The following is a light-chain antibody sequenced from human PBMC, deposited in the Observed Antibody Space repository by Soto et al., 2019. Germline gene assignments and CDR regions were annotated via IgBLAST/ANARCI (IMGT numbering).Light chain of an antibody. CDR1: QSISSW. CDR3: QQYNSYPLT. J-gene: IGKJ3*01. V-gene: IGKV1-5*03. Sequence: DIQMTQSPSTLSASVGDRVTITCRASQSISSWLAWYQQKPGKAPKLLIYKASNLESGVPSRFSGSGSGTEFTLTISSLQPDDFANYYCQQYNSYPLTFGPGTKVHIK. CDR2: KAS.